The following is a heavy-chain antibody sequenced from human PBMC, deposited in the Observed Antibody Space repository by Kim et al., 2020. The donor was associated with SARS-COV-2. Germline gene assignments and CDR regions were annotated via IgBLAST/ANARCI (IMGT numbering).Heavy chain of an antibody. J-gene: IGHJ4*02. CDR3: ARFGGAVDY. V-gene: IGHV4-30-2*01. CDR2: GST. D-gene: IGHD2-21*01. Sequence: GSTYYNPTLKSRVTRSVDRSKSQFSLKLSAMTAADTAVYYCARFGGAVDYWGQGTLVTVSS.